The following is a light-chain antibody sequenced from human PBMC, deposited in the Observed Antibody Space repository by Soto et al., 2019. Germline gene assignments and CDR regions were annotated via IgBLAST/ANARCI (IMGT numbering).Light chain of an antibody. J-gene: IGKJ4*01. CDR2: AAA. Sequence: GDRVTITCRASEDILSHLAWYQQKPGKAPNLLIYAAAYLQSGVPSRFSGGGSGKYFSFTITSLQPEDVATYYCQQCRDVPLTFGGGTKVDIK. CDR3: QQCRDVPLT. V-gene: IGKV1-9*01. CDR1: EDILSH.